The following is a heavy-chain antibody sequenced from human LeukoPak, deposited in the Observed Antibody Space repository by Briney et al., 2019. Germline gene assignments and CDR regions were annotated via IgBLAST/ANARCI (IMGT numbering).Heavy chain of an antibody. V-gene: IGHV1-2*02. D-gene: IGHD1-26*01. CDR2: INPNTGGT. J-gene: IGHJ4*02. Sequence: ASVRVSCKASGYTCTGYYMHWVRQAPGQGLEVMGWINPNTGGTHYARKFQGRVTMTRDTSISTAYMELSRLRSDDTAVYYCAKFSATYYFAYWGQGALVTVSS. CDR3: AKFSATYYFAY. CDR1: GYTCTGYY.